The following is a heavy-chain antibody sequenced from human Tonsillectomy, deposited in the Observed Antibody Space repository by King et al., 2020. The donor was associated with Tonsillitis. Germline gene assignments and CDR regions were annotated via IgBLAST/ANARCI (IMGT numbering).Heavy chain of an antibody. CDR3: ARGDGNGGSSYGY. D-gene: IGHD2-15*01. J-gene: IGHJ4*02. CDR1: GFTFSSHW. CDR2: INSDGSST. Sequence: VQLVESGGGLVQPGGSLRLSCAASGFTFSSHWMHWVLQAPGKGLVWVSRINSDGSSTGSADFVKGRFTISRDNAKNTLYLQMNSLRAEDTAVYYCARGDGNGGSSYGYWGQGTLVTVSS. V-gene: IGHV3-74*01.